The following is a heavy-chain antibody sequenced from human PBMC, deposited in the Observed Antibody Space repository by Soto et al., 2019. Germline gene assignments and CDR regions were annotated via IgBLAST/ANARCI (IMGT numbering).Heavy chain of an antibody. CDR2: INHSGST. CDR1: GGSFSGYY. J-gene: IGHJ4*02. D-gene: IGHD3-16*02. V-gene: IGHV4-34*01. Sequence: SETLSLTCAVYGGSFSGYYWSWIRQPPGKGLEWIGEINHSGSTNYNPSLKSRVTISVDTSKNQFSLKLSSVTAADTAVYYCARGGDYIWGSYRPRGYYFYYWGQGTLVTVSS. CDR3: ARGGDYIWGSYRPRGYYFYY.